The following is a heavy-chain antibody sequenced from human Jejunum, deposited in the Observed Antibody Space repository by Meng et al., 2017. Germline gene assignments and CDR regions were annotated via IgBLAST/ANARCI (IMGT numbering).Heavy chain of an antibody. CDR1: GDSVSSNSAA. CDR3: ARDWGDVRGGFDF. D-gene: IGHD3-10*02. V-gene: IGHV6-1*01. J-gene: IGHJ4*02. CDR2: TYYRSKYYN. Sequence: QVQLRRSGPGLVKPTQTPSIPCAISGDSVSSNSAAWNWIRQSPSRGLEWLGRTYYRSKYYNDYALSVKSRITINPDTSKNQFSLQLNSVTPKDTAIYYCARDWGDVRGGFDFWGQGTLVTVSS.